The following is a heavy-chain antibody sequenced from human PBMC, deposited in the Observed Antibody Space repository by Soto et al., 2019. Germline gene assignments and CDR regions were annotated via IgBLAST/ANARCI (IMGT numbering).Heavy chain of an antibody. CDR3: ASNNYHPDHSIITIFGVVTYYGMDV. V-gene: IGHV1-69*13. CDR2: IIPIFGKA. D-gene: IGHD3-3*01. J-gene: IGHJ6*02. Sequence: ASVKVSCKASGGTFSSYAISWVRQAPGQGLEWMGGIIPIFGKANYAQKFQGRVTITADESTGTAYMELSSLRSEDTALYYCASNNYHPDHSIITIFGVVTYYGMDVWGQGTTVTVSS. CDR1: GGTFSSYA.